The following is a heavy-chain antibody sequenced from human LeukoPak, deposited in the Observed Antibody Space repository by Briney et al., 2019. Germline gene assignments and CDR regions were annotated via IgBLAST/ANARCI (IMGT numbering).Heavy chain of an antibody. CDR2: IYYTGST. J-gene: IGHJ6*03. V-gene: IGHV4-39*07. D-gene: IGHD1-26*01. CDR1: GGSIRSTSYY. Sequence: PSETLSLTCTVSGGSIRSTSYYWGCIRQPPGKGLEWIGSIYYTGSTYYNPSLKSRVTISVDTSMSQFSLRLSSVTAADTAVYYCARITGSFYFYYYMDVWGKGTTVTVSS. CDR3: ARITGSFYFYYYMDV.